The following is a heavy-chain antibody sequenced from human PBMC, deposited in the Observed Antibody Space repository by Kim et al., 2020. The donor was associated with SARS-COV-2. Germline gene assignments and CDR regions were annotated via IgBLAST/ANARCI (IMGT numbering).Heavy chain of an antibody. V-gene: IGHV1-3*01. D-gene: IGHD3-10*01. J-gene: IGHJ4*02. Sequence: SQKFQGSVTITRETSASTAYMELSSLRSEDTAVYYCARDSITMVRGVMGYWGQGTLVTVSS. CDR3: ARDSITMVRGVMGY.